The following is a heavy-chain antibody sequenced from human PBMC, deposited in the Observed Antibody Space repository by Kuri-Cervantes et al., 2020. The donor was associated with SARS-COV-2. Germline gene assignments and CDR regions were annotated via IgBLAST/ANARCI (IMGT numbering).Heavy chain of an antibody. J-gene: IGHJ4*02. D-gene: IGHD3-10*01. Sequence: GGSLRLSCAASGFTFSSYGMHWVRQAPGKGLEWVAVIWYDGSDKYYADSVKGRFTISRDNSKNTLYLQMDSLRAEDTAVYYCAKDRGEQWPIYYFDYWGQGARVTVSS. V-gene: IGHV3-33*06. CDR1: GFTFSSYG. CDR2: IWYDGSDK. CDR3: AKDRGEQWPIYYFDY.